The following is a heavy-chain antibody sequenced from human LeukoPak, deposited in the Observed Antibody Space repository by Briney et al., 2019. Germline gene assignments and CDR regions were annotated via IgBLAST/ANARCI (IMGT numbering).Heavy chain of an antibody. CDR1: GGSFRGYY. J-gene: IGHJ6*03. CDR3: ARPRYSSGWYYMDV. D-gene: IGHD6-19*01. V-gene: IGHV4-34*01. CDR2: INHSGST. Sequence: SETLSLTCAVYGGSFRGYYWSWIRQPPGKGLEWIGEINHSGSTNYNPSLKSRVTISVDTSKNQFSLKLSSVTAADTAVYYCARPRYSSGWYYMDVWGKGTTVTVSS.